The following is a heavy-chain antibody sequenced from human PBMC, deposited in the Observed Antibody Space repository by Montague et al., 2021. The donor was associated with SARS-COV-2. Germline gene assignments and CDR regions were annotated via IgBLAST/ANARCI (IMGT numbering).Heavy chain of an antibody. D-gene: IGHD3-10*02. V-gene: IGHV4-34*01. J-gene: IGHJ5*02. CDR2: MTSAGSH. CDR1: GGSFTRFY. Sequence: SETLSLTCAVSGGSFTRFYWNWIRHPPGTGLEWNGEMTSAGSHNYNPSLKGRVTISLDTSKNQISLTLTSVTAADTAIYYCARGSSFTDTVRYDRGYRGPWGQGTLVTVSS. CDR3: ARGSSFTDTVRYDRGYRGP.